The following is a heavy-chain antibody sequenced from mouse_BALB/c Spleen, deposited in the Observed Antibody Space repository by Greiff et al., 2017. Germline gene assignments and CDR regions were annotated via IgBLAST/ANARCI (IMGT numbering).Heavy chain of an antibody. CDR1: GFNIKDYY. CDR2: IDPENGDT. V-gene: IGHV14-4*02. J-gene: IGHJ3*01. Sequence: VQLKESGAELVRSGASVKLSCTASGFNIKDYYMHWVKQRPEQGLEWIGWIDPENGDTEYAPKFQGKATMTADTSSNTAYLQLSSLTSEDTAVYYCNAGYRYDVAYWGQGTLVTVSA. D-gene: IGHD2-14*01. CDR3: NAGYRYDVAY.